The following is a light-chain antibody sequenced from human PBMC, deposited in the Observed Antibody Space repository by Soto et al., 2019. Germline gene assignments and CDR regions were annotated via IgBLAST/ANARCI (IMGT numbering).Light chain of an antibody. CDR3: NSYTGSNTFV. CDR1: SSDVGGYNY. J-gene: IGLJ1*01. V-gene: IGLV2-14*03. Sequence: QSALTQPASVSGSPGQSITISCTGTSSDVGGYNYVSWYQQHPGKAPKLMIFEVTNRPSGISNRFSGSRSGNTASLTISVLQAEDEAEYYCNSYTGSNTFVFGTGTKVTVL. CDR2: EVT.